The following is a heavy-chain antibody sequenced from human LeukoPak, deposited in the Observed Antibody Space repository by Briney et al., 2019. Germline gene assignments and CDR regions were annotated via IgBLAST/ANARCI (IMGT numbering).Heavy chain of an antibody. CDR1: GGPFSGYY. V-gene: IGHV4-34*01. CDR3: ARSFYGDYDY. CDR2: INHSGST. D-gene: IGHD4-17*01. Sequence: SETLSLTCAVSGGPFSGYYWSWIRQPPGKGLEWIGEINHSGSTNYNPSLKSRVTISVDTSKNQFSLKLSSVTAADTAVYYCARSFYGDYDYWGQGTLVTVSS. J-gene: IGHJ4*02.